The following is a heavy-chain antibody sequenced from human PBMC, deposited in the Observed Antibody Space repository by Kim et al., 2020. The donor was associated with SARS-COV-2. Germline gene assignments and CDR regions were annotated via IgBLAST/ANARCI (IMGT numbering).Heavy chain of an antibody. CDR3: AKPPEHVDTAMVIDGDRDY. J-gene: IGHJ4*02. D-gene: IGHD5-18*01. CDR2: ISGSGGST. CDR1: GFTFSSYA. V-gene: IGHV3-23*01. Sequence: GGSLRLSCAASGFTFSSYAMSWVRQAPGKGLEWVSAISGSGGSTYYADSVKGRFTISRDNSKNTLYLQMNSLRAEDTAVYYCAKPPEHVDTAMVIDGDRDYWGQGTLVTVSS.